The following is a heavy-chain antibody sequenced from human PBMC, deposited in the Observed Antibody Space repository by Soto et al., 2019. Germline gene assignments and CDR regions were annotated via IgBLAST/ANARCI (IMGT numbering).Heavy chain of an antibody. V-gene: IGHV3-33*01. CDR2: IWYDGSNK. CDR3: ARYPYSSSTDYYYYYMDV. D-gene: IGHD6-6*01. CDR1: GFTFSSYG. Sequence: GGSLRLSCAASGFTFSSYGMHWVRQAPGKGLEWVAVIWYDGSNKYYADSVKGRFTISRDNSKNTLYLQMNSLRAEDTAVYYCARYPYSSSTDYYYYYMDVWGKGTTVTVSS. J-gene: IGHJ6*03.